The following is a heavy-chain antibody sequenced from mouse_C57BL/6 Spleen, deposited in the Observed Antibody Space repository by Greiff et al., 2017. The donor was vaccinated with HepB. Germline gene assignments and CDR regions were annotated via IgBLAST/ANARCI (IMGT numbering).Heavy chain of an antibody. V-gene: IGHV5-6*01. Sequence: EVQLQESGGDLVKPGGSLKLSCAASGFTFSSYGMSWVRQTPDKRLEWVATISSGGSYTYYPDSVKGRFTISRDNTKNTLYLQMSSLKSEDTAMYYCARPHYYGSSPYYFDYWGQGTTLTVSS. CDR2: ISSGGSYT. CDR3: ARPHYYGSSPYYFDY. D-gene: IGHD1-1*01. CDR1: GFTFSSYG. J-gene: IGHJ2*01.